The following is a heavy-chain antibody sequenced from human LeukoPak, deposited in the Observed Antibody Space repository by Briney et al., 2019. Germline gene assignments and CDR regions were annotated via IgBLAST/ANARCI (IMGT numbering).Heavy chain of an antibody. CDR3: ASATREDYDDSSGYYA. CDR1: GGSISSYY. Sequence: SETLSLTCTVSGGSISSYYWSWIRQPPGKGLEWIGYIYYSGSTNYNPSLKSRVTISVDTSKNQFSLKLSSVTAADTAVYYCASATREDYDDSSGYYAWGQGTLVTVSS. V-gene: IGHV4-59*01. D-gene: IGHD3-22*01. CDR2: IYYSGST. J-gene: IGHJ5*02.